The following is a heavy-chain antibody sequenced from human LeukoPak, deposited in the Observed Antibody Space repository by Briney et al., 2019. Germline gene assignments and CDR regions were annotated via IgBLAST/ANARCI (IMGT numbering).Heavy chain of an antibody. D-gene: IGHD3-22*01. CDR3: ARGSSAYSPFVY. J-gene: IGHJ4*02. V-gene: IGHV4-34*01. Sequence: SETLSLTCAVYGGSFSGYYWSWIRQPPGKGLEWIGEINHSGSTNYNPSLKSRVTISVDTSKNQFSLKLSSVTAADTAVYYCARGSSAYSPFVYWGQGTLVTVSS. CDR1: GGSFSGYY. CDR2: INHSGST.